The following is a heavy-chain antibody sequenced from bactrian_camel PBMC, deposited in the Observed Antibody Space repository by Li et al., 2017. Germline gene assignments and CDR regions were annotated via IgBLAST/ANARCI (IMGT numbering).Heavy chain of an antibody. Sequence: QVQLVESGGGLVQPGGSLRLSCAASGFTFSAKWMHWVRQAPGKGLEWVSTVYTGDGKTFSADSVKGRFTISRDNTKNILYLQMSSLKSEDTALYYCAKDLFTDYARWGQGTQVTVS. V-gene: IGHV3S1*01. J-gene: IGHJ4*01. CDR2: VYTGDGKT. D-gene: IGHD4*01. CDR1: GFTFSAKW. CDR3: AKDLFTDYAR.